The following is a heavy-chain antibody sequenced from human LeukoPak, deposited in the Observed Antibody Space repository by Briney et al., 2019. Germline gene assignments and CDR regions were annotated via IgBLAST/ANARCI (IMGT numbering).Heavy chain of an antibody. V-gene: IGHV3-30-3*01. D-gene: IGHD5-12*01. J-gene: IGHJ4*02. CDR3: ARVRSYSGYDYDY. CDR2: ISYDGSNK. Sequence: GRSLRLSCAASGFTFSSYAMHWVRQAPGKGLEWVAVISYDGSNKYYADSVKGRFTISRDNSKNTLYLQMNSLRAEDTAVYYCARVRSYSGYDYDYWGQGTLVTVSS. CDR1: GFTFSSYA.